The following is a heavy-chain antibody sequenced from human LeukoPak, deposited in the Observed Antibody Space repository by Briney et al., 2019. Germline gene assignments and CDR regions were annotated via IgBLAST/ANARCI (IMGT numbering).Heavy chain of an antibody. CDR2: ISWNSGSI. Sequence: GGSLRLSCAASGFTFDDYAMHWVRQAPGKGLEWVSGISWNSGSIGYADSVKGRFTISRDNAKNSLYLQMNGLRAEDTALYYCAKSGDWRAGGYFQHWGHGTLVTVSS. V-gene: IGHV3-9*01. CDR1: GFTFDDYA. J-gene: IGHJ1*01. D-gene: IGHD2-21*02. CDR3: AKSGDWRAGGYFQH.